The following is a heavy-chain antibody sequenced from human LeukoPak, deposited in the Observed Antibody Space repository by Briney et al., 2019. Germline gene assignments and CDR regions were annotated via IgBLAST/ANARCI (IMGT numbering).Heavy chain of an antibody. D-gene: IGHD3-10*01. Sequence: GGSLRLSCAASGFTVSSNYMNWVRQAPGKGLEWVSVIYSGGSTYYADSVKGRFTTSRDNAKNSLYLQMNSLRAEDTAVYYCATMVRGVFFDYWGQGTLVTVSS. CDR1: GFTVSSNY. V-gene: IGHV3-53*01. CDR2: IYSGGST. J-gene: IGHJ4*02. CDR3: ATMVRGVFFDY.